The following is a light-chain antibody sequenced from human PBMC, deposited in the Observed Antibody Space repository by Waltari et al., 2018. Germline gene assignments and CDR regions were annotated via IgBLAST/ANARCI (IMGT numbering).Light chain of an antibody. CDR3: SSYAGTNNLL. Sequence: QSALTQPPSASGSPGQSVTISCTGTSSDVGRYDYVSWYQHHQGKAPKLLIYGVTKRPSGGPDRFSGSKSGNTASLTISGLQTDDEAHYYCSSYAGTNNLLFGGGTKVTVL. J-gene: IGLJ2*01. V-gene: IGLV2-8*01. CDR1: SSDVGRYDY. CDR2: GVT.